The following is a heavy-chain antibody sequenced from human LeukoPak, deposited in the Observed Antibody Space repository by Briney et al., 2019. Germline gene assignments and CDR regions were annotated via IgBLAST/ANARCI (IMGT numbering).Heavy chain of an antibody. CDR2: IYYSGST. CDR3: AKGLLGIAVAGTTFRFDP. CDR1: GGSISGYY. V-gene: IGHV4-59*01. D-gene: IGHD6-19*01. Sequence: PSETLSLTCTVSGGSISGYYWSWIRQPPGKGLEWIGYIYYSGSTNYNPSLKSRVTISVDTSKNQFSLKLSSVTAADTAVYYCAKGLLGIAVAGTTFRFDPWGQGTLVTVSS. J-gene: IGHJ5*02.